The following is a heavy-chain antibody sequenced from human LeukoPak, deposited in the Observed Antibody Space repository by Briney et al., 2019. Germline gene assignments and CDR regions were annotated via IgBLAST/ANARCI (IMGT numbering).Heavy chain of an antibody. Sequence: GGSLRLSCEASGFTFSHYGMHWVRQAPGKGLEWVAVIWSDATNQFYADSVKGRFTISRDNFENTVSLQMNSLRAEDTAVYYCDKDAQRGFDYSNSLQHWGQGSLVTVSS. V-gene: IGHV3-33*06. J-gene: IGHJ4*02. CDR2: IWSDATNQ. D-gene: IGHD4-11*01. CDR3: DKDAQRGFDYSNSLQH. CDR1: GFTFSHYG.